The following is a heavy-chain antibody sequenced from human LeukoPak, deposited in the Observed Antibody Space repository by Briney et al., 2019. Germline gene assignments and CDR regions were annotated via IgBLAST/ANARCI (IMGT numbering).Heavy chain of an antibody. J-gene: IGHJ6*02. CDR1: GFTFSSYS. D-gene: IGHD6-19*01. Sequence: GGSLRLSCAASGFTFSSYSMNWVRQAPGKGLEWVSSISSSSSYIYYADSVKGRFTISRDNAKNSLYLQRNSLRAEDTAVYYCARDGSIAVDSAYYYYGMDVWGQGTTVTVSS. V-gene: IGHV3-21*01. CDR3: ARDGSIAVDSAYYYYGMDV. CDR2: ISSSSSYI.